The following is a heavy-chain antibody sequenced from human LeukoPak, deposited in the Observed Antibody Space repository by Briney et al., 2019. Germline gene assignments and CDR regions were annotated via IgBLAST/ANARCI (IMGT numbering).Heavy chain of an antibody. D-gene: IGHD1-7*01. V-gene: IGHV4-4*07. CDR1: GGSISNYY. Sequence: SETLSLTCTVSGGSISNYYWSWIRQPAGKGLELIGRIFPGGSTNYNPSLKSRVTMSVDTSKNQFSLKLSSVTAADTAVYYCARGSWNYDYWGQGTLVTVSS. CDR3: ARGSWNYDY. J-gene: IGHJ4*02. CDR2: IFPGGST.